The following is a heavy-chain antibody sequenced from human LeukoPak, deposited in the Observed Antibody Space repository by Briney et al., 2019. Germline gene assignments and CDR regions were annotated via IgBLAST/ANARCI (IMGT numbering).Heavy chain of an antibody. CDR3: AKVGTWIELWSEHTEFDY. CDR2: ISGSGGST. Sequence: QPGGSLRLSCAASGFTFSSYAMSWVRQAPGKGLEWVSAISGSGGSTYYADSVKGRFTISRDNSKNTLYLQMNSLRAEDTAIYYCAKVGTWIELWSEHTEFDYWGQGTLVTVSS. J-gene: IGHJ4*02. V-gene: IGHV3-23*01. D-gene: IGHD5-18*01. CDR1: GFTFSSYA.